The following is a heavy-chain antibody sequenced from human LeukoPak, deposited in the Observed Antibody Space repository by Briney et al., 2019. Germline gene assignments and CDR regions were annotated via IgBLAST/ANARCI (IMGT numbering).Heavy chain of an antibody. D-gene: IGHD2-21*02. J-gene: IGHJ3*02. CDR1: GGTFSNYG. CDR3: ARVLPGVTAIFMPRSGAFDI. Sequence: ASVKVSCKASGGTFSNYGISWVRQAPGQGLEWMGRIIPILGTANYAQKFQGRVTITADKSTSTAYMELSSLRSEDTAVYYCARVLPGVTAIFMPRSGAFDIWGQGTMVTVSS. V-gene: IGHV1-69*04. CDR2: IIPILGTA.